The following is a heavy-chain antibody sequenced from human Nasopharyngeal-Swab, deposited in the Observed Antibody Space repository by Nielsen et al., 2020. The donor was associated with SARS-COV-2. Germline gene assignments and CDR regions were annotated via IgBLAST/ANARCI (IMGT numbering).Heavy chain of an antibody. D-gene: IGHD3/OR15-3a*01. CDR3: AKDILGSWTLSD. CDR2: IGWNSGKI. J-gene: IGHJ4*02. V-gene: IGHV3-9*01. CDR1: GFSFGNYA. Sequence: SLRLSCAASGFSFGNYAMHWVRQAPGKGLEWVSSIGWNSGKIDYADSVKGRFTISRDNAKNSLFLQMDSLSTEDTAFYYCAKDILGSWTLSDWGQGTLVTVSS.